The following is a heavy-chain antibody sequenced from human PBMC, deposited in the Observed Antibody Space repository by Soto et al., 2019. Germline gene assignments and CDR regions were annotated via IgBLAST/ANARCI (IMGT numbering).Heavy chain of an antibody. CDR1: GCSLSTGGVG. CDR3: AHSNVEVVGGSTNTCDY. V-gene: IGHV2-5*02. D-gene: IGHD2-15*01. Sequence: QITLKESGPTLVTPTQTLTLTCTFSGCSLSTGGVGVGWIRQPPGKALEWLALIYWDDDKRYRTSLQTRLTITGETSYNQGVLSMSNMGPDDTATYYCAHSNVEVVGGSTNTCDYWGQGALVTVSS. J-gene: IGHJ4*02. CDR2: IYWDDDK.